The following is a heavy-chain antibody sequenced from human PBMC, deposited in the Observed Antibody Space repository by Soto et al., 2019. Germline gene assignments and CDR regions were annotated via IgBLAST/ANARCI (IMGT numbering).Heavy chain of an antibody. CDR1: GYTFTGYY. D-gene: IGHD4-17*01. V-gene: IGHV1-2*04. Sequence: ASVKVSCKASGYTFTGYYMHWVRQAPGQGLEWMGWINPNSGGTNYAQKFQGWVTMTRDTSISTAYMELSRLRSDDTAVYYCARDRIGGYGEDHFDYWGQGTLVTVSS. J-gene: IGHJ4*02. CDR2: INPNSGGT. CDR3: ARDRIGGYGEDHFDY.